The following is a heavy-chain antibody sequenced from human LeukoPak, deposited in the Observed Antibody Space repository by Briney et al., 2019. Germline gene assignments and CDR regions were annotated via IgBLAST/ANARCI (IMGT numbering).Heavy chain of an antibody. CDR3: ARGRLGYCSGGSCYTFDP. Sequence: SETLSLTRAVYGGSFSGYYWSWIRQPPGKGLEWIGEINHSGSTNYNPSLKSRVTISVDTSKNQFSLKLSSVTAADTAVYYCARGRLGYCSGGSCYTFDPWGQGTLVTVSS. D-gene: IGHD2-15*01. CDR2: INHSGST. J-gene: IGHJ5*02. CDR1: GGSFSGYY. V-gene: IGHV4-34*01.